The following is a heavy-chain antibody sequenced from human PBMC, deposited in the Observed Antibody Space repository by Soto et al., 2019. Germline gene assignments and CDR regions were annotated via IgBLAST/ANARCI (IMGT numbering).Heavy chain of an antibody. J-gene: IGHJ4*02. V-gene: IGHV1-18*01. CDR1: DYTFTSYF. CDR3: ARGRDIVATILYFEY. CDR2: ISAYNGNT. D-gene: IGHD5-12*01. Sequence: GASVKVSCKSSDYTFTSYFISWVRQPPVQGLEWMRWISAYNGNTNPAQKLQGRVNMTTDTSTSKAYMEMRRLRSDDKDIYYCARGRDIVATILYFEYWGQGTLVTV.